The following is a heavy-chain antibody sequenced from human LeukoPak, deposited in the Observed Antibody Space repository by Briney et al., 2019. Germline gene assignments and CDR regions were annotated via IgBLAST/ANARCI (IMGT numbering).Heavy chain of an antibody. D-gene: IGHD3-22*01. Sequence: ASVKVSCKVSGYTLTELSMHWVRQAPGKGLEWMGGFDPEDGETIYAQKFQGGVTMTEDTSTDTAYMELSSLRSEDTAVYYCARYYDSSGYPDGWFDPWGQGTLVTVSS. J-gene: IGHJ5*02. CDR2: FDPEDGET. V-gene: IGHV1-24*01. CDR3: ARYYDSSGYPDGWFDP. CDR1: GYTLTELS.